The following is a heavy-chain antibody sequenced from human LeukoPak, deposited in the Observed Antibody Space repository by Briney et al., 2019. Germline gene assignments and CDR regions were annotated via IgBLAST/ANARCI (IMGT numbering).Heavy chain of an antibody. CDR2: INPDSGVT. V-gene: IGHV1-2*02. CDR1: RYTFTDYY. J-gene: IGHJ3*02. CDR3: ARDGTFDI. D-gene: IGHD2-15*01. Sequence: ASVKVSFKASRYTFTDYYMHWVRQAPGQGLEWMGWINPDSGVTNYPQKFQGRVTMTRDTSSSTAYMELIRLRSDDTAVYYCARDGTFDIWGQGTMVTVSS.